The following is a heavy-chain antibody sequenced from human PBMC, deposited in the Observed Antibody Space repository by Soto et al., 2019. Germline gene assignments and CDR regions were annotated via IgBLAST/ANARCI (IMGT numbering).Heavy chain of an antibody. V-gene: IGHV4-30-4*01. CDR3: ARAPGGLDTISYFDY. CDR2: IYNGGST. J-gene: IGHJ4*02. Sequence: PSESLYLTCTVSDGSVNGVDIDWVGLLVPPGKGLEWIGYIYNGGSTYYRPSLESRMHMSLDATRNHYSLRLTSVTAADTAVYFCARAPGGLDTISYFDYWGEGKLVAVSS. CDR1: DGSVNGVDID. D-gene: IGHD2-21*01.